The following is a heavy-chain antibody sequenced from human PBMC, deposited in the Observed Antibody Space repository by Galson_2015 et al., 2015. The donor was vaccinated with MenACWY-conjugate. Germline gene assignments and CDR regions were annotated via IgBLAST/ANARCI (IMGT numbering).Heavy chain of an antibody. D-gene: IGHD2-2*01. V-gene: IGHV4-34*01. CDR3: ARGADMSGIVEAPPAMVWFDP. CDR1: GGSFSGDY. CDR2: INHSGST. J-gene: IGHJ5*02. Sequence: ATLSLTCAVYGGSFSGDYWSWLRPPPGKGLEWIGEINHSGSTNYNPSLNRRVTISVDTSKNQFSLKLNSVTAADTAVYYCARGADMSGIVEAPPAMVWFDPWCQGTLVTVSS.